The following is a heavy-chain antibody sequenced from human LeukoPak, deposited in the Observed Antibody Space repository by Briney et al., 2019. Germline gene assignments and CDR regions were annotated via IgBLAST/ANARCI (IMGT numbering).Heavy chain of an antibody. J-gene: IGHJ6*03. CDR1: GFTFSSYK. CDR3: AKNGDRGAYCTGGTCYPYFYYYMDV. Sequence: GGSLRLSCAASGFTFSSYKMNWVRQAPGKGLEWVSYISSTGGTTYYADSVKGRFTISRDNSKNTLYLQMNSLRAEDTAIYYCAKNGDRGAYCTGGTCYPYFYYYMDVWGKGTTVTI. CDR2: ISSTGGTT. V-gene: IGHV3-23*01. D-gene: IGHD2-15*01.